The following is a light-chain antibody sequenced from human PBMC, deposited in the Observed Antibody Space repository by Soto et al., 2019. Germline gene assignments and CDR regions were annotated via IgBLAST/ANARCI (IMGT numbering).Light chain of an antibody. CDR1: SSNIGSNT. CDR2: SHN. V-gene: IGLV1-44*01. J-gene: IGLJ1*01. Sequence: QSVLTQPPSASGTPGQRVTISCSGSSSNIGSNTVNWYQQLPGTAPKLLIYSHNQRPSGVPDRFSGSKSGTSASLAISGLQSEDEADYYCAAWDDSLSKVFGTGTKVTVL. CDR3: AAWDDSLSKV.